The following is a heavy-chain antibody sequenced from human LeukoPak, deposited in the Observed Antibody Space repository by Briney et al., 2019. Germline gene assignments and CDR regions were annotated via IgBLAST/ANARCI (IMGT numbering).Heavy chain of an antibody. V-gene: IGHV3-23*01. Sequence: GGSLRLSCAASGFTFSSYAMSWVRQAPGKGLEWVSAISGSGGNTYYADSVKGRSTISRDNSKNTLYLQMNSLRAEDTAVYYCAKDLVTMVRGVMRYWGQGTLVTVSS. CDR1: GFTFSSYA. CDR2: ISGSGGNT. D-gene: IGHD3-10*01. J-gene: IGHJ4*02. CDR3: AKDLVTMVRGVMRY.